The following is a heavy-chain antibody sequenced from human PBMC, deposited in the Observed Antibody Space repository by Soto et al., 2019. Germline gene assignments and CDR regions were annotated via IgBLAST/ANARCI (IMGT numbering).Heavy chain of an antibody. CDR1: GGTFSSYA. Sequence: GASVKVSCKASGGTFSSYAISWVRQAPGQGLEWMGGIIPIFGTANYAQKFQGRVTITADESTSTAYMEPSSLRSEDTAVYYCAREGIAAAGKEGGRYYYYGMHVWGQATTVTVSS. D-gene: IGHD6-13*01. J-gene: IGHJ6*02. V-gene: IGHV1-69*13. CDR3: AREGIAAAGKEGGRYYYYGMHV. CDR2: IIPIFGTA.